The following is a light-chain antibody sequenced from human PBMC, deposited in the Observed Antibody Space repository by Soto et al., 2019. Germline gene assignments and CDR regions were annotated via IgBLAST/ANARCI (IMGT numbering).Light chain of an antibody. Sequence: QSVLTQPPSTSGTPGQRVTISCSGSSSNIGSNHVYWYQQFPGMAPKLLMYRSDQRPTGVPDRFSGSKSGTSASLAISGLRSDDGADYYCSARDDSLSGVVFGGGTQLTVL. V-gene: IGLV1-47*01. CDR3: SARDDSLSGVV. CDR1: SSNIGSNH. J-gene: IGLJ2*01. CDR2: RSD.